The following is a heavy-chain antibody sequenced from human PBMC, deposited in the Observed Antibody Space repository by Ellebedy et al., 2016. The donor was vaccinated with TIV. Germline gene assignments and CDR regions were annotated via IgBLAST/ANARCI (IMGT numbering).Heavy chain of an antibody. CDR3: ARRSTSGPYNWFDP. V-gene: IGHV4-4*07. CDR2: VDTSGGT. CDR1: GYSISSGYY. D-gene: IGHD6-19*01. J-gene: IGHJ5*02. Sequence: SETLSLTXTVSGYSISSGYYWSWFRQPAGKGLEWIGRVDTSGGTNYNPSLKSRVTMSVDTSKNQFSLKLTSVTAADTAVYYCARRSTSGPYNWFDPWGQGTLVTVSS.